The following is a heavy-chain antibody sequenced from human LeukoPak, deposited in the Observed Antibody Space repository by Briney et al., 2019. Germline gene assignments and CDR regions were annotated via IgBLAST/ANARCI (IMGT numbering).Heavy chain of an antibody. CDR3: ARVRASLGLRSWFDP. CDR2: MNPNSGNT. CDR1: GYTFTSYD. J-gene: IGHJ5*02. Sequence: GASVKVSCKASGYTFTSYDINWVRQATGQGLEWMGWMNPNSGNTGYAQKFQGRVTITRNTSISTAYMELSSLRSDDTAVYYCARVRASLGLRSWFDPWGQGTLVTVSS. D-gene: IGHD2-21*01. V-gene: IGHV1-8*03.